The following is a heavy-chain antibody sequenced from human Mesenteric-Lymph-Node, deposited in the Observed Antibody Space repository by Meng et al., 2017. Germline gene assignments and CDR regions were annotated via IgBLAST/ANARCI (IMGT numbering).Heavy chain of an antibody. D-gene: IGHD1-26*01. J-gene: IGHJ4*02. CDR2: NFNDGRT. CDR3: ARDNMGSIDY. CDR1: AASVSINPSS. Sequence: PEESGPGRVRPSETLSLPFSVPAASVSINPSSWTWVRQPPGKGLEWIGYNFNDGRTNYNPSLKTRVTMSIDTSKNQFSLTLSSVTAADTAIYYCARDNMGSIDYWGQGILVTVSS. V-gene: IGHV4-61*01.